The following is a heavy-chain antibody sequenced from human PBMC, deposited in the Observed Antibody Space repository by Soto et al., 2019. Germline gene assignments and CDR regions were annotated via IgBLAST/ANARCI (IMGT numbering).Heavy chain of an antibody. V-gene: IGHV1-3*04. CDR2: INTGNGNT. CDR1: GYTFTSYT. J-gene: IGHJ4*02. D-gene: IGHD3-10*01. Sequence: QVQLVQSGAEVKKPGASVKVSCKASGYTFTSYTLHWVRQAPGQRLEWMGWINTGNGNTKYSQKLQGRVTITRDTSASTAYMGLSSLRSEVTAVYYCARGATVVRGVIFDYFDYWGQGTLVTVSS. CDR3: ARGATVVRGVIFDYFDY.